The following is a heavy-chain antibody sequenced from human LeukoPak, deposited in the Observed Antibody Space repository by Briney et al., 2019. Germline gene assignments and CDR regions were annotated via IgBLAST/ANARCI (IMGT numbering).Heavy chain of an antibody. D-gene: IGHD7-27*01. Sequence: GASVKVSCKASGYTFTSYDFNWVRQATGQRPEWMGWMSPNSGDTGYAQKFQDRVTMTRNTSISTAYMELSSLRSDDTAVYYCARGPXNWGYDYWGPGTLVTVSS. J-gene: IGHJ4*02. CDR2: MSPNSGDT. V-gene: IGHV1-8*01. CDR3: ARGPXNWGYDY. CDR1: GYTFTSYD.